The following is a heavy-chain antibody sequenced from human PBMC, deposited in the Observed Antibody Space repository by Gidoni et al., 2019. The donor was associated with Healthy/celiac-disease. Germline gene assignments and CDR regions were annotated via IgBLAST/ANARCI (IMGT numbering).Heavy chain of an antibody. CDR3: AKEGALRAAMVPQYYYYYYGMDV. CDR1: GFTFSSYG. Sequence: QVQLVESGGGVVQPGRCLRLSCAASGFTFSSYGMHWVRKAPGKGLEWVAVISYDGSNKYYSASVKGRFTISRDNSKNTLYLQINSLRAEDTAVYYCAKEGALRAAMVPQYYYYYYGMDVWGQGTTVTVSS. J-gene: IGHJ6*02. D-gene: IGHD5-18*01. CDR2: ISYDGSNK. V-gene: IGHV3-30*18.